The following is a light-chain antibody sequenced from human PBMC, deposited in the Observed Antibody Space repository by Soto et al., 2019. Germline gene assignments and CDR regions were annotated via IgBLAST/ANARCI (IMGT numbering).Light chain of an antibody. CDR3: QFYDSSLSGPVV. J-gene: IGLJ2*01. CDR2: GNS. CDR1: SSNIGAGYD. V-gene: IGLV1-40*01. Sequence: QSVLTQPPSVSGAPGQRVTISCTGGSSNIGAGYDVHWYQQLPGTAPKLLIYGNSNRPSGVPDRFSGSKSGTSASLAITGLQAEDEADYYCQFYDSSLSGPVVFGGGTKVTVL.